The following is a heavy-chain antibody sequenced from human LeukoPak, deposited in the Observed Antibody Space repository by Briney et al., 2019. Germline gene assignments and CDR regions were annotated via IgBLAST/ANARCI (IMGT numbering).Heavy chain of an antibody. J-gene: IGHJ4*02. CDR2: INSNSGDT. CDR3: ARDDGSGSYYRELDY. CDR1: GYTFTGYY. Sequence: GASVKVSCKASGYTFTGYYMHWVRQVPGQGLEWMGWINSNSGDTNYAQKFQGRVTMTRDTSISTAYMELSRLRSDDTAVYYCARDDGSGSYYRELDYWGQGTLVTVSS. V-gene: IGHV1-2*02. D-gene: IGHD1-26*01.